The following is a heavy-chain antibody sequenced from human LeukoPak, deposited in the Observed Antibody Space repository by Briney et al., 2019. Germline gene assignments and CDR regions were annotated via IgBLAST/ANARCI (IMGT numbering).Heavy chain of an antibody. D-gene: IGHD2/OR15-2a*01. CDR1: GFTFSSYY. J-gene: IGHJ4*02. V-gene: IGHV3-21*01. Sequence: GGSLRLSCAASGFTFSSYYMNWVRQAPGKGLEWVSSIHSSDSYINYADSVRGRFTISRDNAKNTVYLQMNSLRAEDTAVYYCVSFYETYWGRGTLVTVSS. CDR2: IHSSDSYI. CDR3: VSFYETY.